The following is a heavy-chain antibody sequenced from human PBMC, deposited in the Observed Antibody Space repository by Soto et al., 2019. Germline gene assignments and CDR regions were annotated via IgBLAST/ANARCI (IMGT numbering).Heavy chain of an antibody. CDR3: TTDQLSRRAFDV. J-gene: IGHJ3*01. D-gene: IGHD3-16*02. Sequence: GGSLRLSCAASGFTFTSAWMNWVRQAPGKGLEWVGRIKSKTDGGKIDYAVPVKGRFTISRDDSENTLYLQMNSLTTDDTALYYCTTDQLSRRAFDVWGQGTMVTGSS. V-gene: IGHV3-15*07. CDR1: GFTFTSAW. CDR2: IKSKTDGGKI.